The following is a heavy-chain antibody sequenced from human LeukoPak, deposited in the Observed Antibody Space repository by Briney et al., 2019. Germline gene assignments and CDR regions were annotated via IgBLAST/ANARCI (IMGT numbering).Heavy chain of an antibody. V-gene: IGHV3-74*03. CDR2: INGDGSNT. J-gene: IGHJ6*03. CDR1: GFTFSSHW. D-gene: IGHD1-26*01. CDR3: AKGSRYYYYYMDV. Sequence: GGSLRLSCAASGFTFSSHWMHWVRQAPGKGLVWVSRINGDGSNTTYADSVKGRFTISRDNAKNTLYLQMNSLRAEDTAVYYCAKGSRYYYYYMDVWGKGTTVTVSS.